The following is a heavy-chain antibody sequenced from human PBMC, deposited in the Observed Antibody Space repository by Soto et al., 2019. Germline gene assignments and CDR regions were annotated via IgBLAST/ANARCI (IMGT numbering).Heavy chain of an antibody. CDR3: ACIFSGGYGYGFYYYGMDV. Sequence: QLQLQESGPGLVKPSETLSLTCTVSGGSISSSSYYWGWIRQPPGKGLEWIGSIYYSGSTYYNPSLKSRAPISVDTSKNQFSLKLSSVTAADTAVYYCACIFSGGYGYGFYYYGMDVWGQGTTVTVSS. CDR2: IYYSGST. CDR1: GGSISSSSYY. V-gene: IGHV4-39*01. D-gene: IGHD5-18*01. J-gene: IGHJ6*02.